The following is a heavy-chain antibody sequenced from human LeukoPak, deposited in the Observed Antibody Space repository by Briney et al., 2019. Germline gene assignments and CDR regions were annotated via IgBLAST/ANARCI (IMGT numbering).Heavy chain of an antibody. Sequence: ASVKVSCKASGYTFTGYYMRWVRQAPGQGLEWMGRINPNSGGTNYAQKFQGRVTMTRDTSISTAYMELSRLRSDDTAVYYCAATTYDSSGYYNWGQGTLVTVSS. CDR1: GYTFTGYY. CDR2: INPNSGGT. J-gene: IGHJ4*02. V-gene: IGHV1-2*06. D-gene: IGHD3-22*01. CDR3: AATTYDSSGYYN.